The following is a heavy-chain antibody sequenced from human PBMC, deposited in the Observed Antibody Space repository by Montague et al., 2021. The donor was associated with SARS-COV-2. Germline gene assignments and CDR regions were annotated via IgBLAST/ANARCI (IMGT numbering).Heavy chain of an antibody. CDR3: VTEDSTGYAWN. Sequence: SETLSLTCTVAGGSVSNYHWGWIRQPPVKRLERIGRMYTTGATNHKSSFRSRVTMSRDTSQNHFSLRLTSVTAADTAIYYCVTEDSTGYAWNWGQGILVTLSS. CDR2: MYTTGAT. D-gene: IGHD6-25*01. V-gene: IGHV4-4*07. J-gene: IGHJ4*02. CDR1: GGSVSNYH.